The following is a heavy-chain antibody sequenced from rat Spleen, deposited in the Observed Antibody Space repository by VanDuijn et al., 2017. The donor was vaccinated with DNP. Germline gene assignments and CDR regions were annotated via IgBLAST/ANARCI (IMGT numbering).Heavy chain of an antibody. CDR1: GFTFSSFP. J-gene: IGHJ2*01. D-gene: IGHD5-1*01. V-gene: IGHV5-46*01. Sequence: EVQLVESGGGLVQPGRSMKLSCAASGFTFSSFPMAWVRQAPTKGLEWVATISYDGGSTYYRDSVKGRFTISRDNAESTLYLHMDSLRSEDTATYYCATGGSPYYFEYWGQGVMVIVS. CDR2: ISYDGGST. CDR3: ATGGSPYYFEY.